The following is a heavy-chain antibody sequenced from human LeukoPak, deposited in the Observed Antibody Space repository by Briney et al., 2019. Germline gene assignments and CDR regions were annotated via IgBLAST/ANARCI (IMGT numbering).Heavy chain of an antibody. D-gene: IGHD2-2*01. CDR3: ARMYCSSTSCCDFGPYIGLYGMDV. CDR2: IIPIFGTA. CDR1: GGTFSSYA. V-gene: IGHV1-69*13. Sequence: SVKVSCKASGGTFSSYAISWVRQAPGQGLEWMGGIIPIFGTANYAQKFQGRVTITADESTSTAYMELSSLRSEDTAVYYCARMYCSSTSCCDFGPYIGLYGMDVWGQGTTVTVSS. J-gene: IGHJ6*02.